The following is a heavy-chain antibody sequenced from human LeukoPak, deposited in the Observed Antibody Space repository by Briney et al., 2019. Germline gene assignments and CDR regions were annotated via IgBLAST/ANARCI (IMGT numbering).Heavy chain of an antibody. D-gene: IGHD2-15*01. J-gene: IGHJ4*02. Sequence: GGSLRLSRAASGLTFSSHCTNSVRQAPGEGLEFVQYISSSSSYIYYADSVKGRFTISRDNAKNSLYLLINSLRAEDTAVYYCAKCSGGSCYLGYWGQGTLVTVSS. CDR2: ISSSSSYI. V-gene: IGHV3-21*01. CDR3: AKCSGGSCYLGY. CDR1: GLTFSSHC.